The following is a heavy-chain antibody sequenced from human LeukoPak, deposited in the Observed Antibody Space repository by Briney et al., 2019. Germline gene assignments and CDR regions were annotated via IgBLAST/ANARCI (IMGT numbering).Heavy chain of an antibody. J-gene: IGHJ4*02. CDR2: IYYTGST. V-gene: IGHV4-59*01. Sequence: SETLSLTCSVSDGSIRNYHWSWIRQLPGKGLEWIAFIYYTGSTNYNPSLKSRVIISMDTSKNQFSLKINSVTAADTAMYYCVRVYYDSDGYSAPFDSWGQGTLVTVSS. CDR1: DGSIRNYH. D-gene: IGHD3-22*01. CDR3: VRVYYDSDGYSAPFDS.